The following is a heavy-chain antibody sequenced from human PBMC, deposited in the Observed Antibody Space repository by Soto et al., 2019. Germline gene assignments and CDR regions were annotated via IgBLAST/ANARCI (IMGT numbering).Heavy chain of an antibody. CDR3: ARGLHCSGGSCVFDY. CDR2: ISSSSSYI. CDR1: GFTFSSYS. J-gene: IGHJ4*02. V-gene: IGHV3-21*01. D-gene: IGHD2-15*01. Sequence: EVQLVESGGGLVKPGGSLRLSCAASGFTFSSYSMNWVRQAPGKGLEWVSSISSSSSYIYYADSVKGRFTISRDNAKNSLYLQMISLRAEDTAVYYCARGLHCSGGSCVFDYWGQGTLVTVSS.